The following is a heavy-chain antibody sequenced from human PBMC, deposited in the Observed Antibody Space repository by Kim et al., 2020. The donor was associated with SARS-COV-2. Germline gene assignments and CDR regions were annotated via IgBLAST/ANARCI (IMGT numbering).Heavy chain of an antibody. CDR1: GFTFSTYS. J-gene: IGHJ4*02. CDR3: ARQSISWYNGADY. V-gene: IGHV3-21*01. Sequence: GGSLRLSCAASGFTFSTYSMNWVRQAPGKGLEWISSISSSSSYIYYADSVKGRFTISRDNAKNSLYLQMNSLRAEDTAVYYCARQSISWYNGADYWGQGTLVTVSS. D-gene: IGHD6-13*01. CDR2: ISSSSSYI.